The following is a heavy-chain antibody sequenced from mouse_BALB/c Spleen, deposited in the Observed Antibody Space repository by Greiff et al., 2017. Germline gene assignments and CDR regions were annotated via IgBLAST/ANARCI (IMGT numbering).Heavy chain of an antibody. CDR1: GFTFSSFG. D-gene: IGHD2-3*01. Sequence: EVQGVESGGGLVQPGGSRKLSCAASGFTFSSFGMHWVRQAPEKGLEWVAYISSGSSTIYYADTVKGRFTISRDNPKNTLFLQMTSLRSEDTAMYYCARMGIAMDYWGQGTSVTVSS. J-gene: IGHJ4*01. V-gene: IGHV5-17*02. CDR2: ISSGSSTI. CDR3: ARMGIAMDY.